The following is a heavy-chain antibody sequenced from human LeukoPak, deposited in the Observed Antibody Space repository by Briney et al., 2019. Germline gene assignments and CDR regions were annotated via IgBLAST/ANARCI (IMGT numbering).Heavy chain of an antibody. CDR2: IIPILGIA. J-gene: IGHJ5*02. D-gene: IGHD5-12*01. Sequence: ASVKVSCKASGGTFSSYAISWVRQAPGQGLEWMGRIIPILGIANYAQKFQGRVTITADKSTSTAYMELSSLRSEDTAVYYCARPVPGGYDLGYWFDPWGQGTLVTVSS. V-gene: IGHV1-69*04. CDR1: GGTFSSYA. CDR3: ARPVPGGYDLGYWFDP.